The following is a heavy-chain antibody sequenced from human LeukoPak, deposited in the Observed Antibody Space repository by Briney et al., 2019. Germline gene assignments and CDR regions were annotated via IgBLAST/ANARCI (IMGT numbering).Heavy chain of an antibody. CDR2: ISSSSSTI. CDR3: ARGGEITTFGVVPYYFDY. CDR1: GFTFSSYS. J-gene: IGHJ4*02. Sequence: GGSLRLSCAASGFTFSSYSMNWVRQAPGKGLEWVSYISSSSSTIYYADSVKGRFTISRDNAKNSLYLQMNSLRAEDTAVYYCARGGEITTFGVVPYYFDYWGQGTLVTVSS. D-gene: IGHD3-3*01. V-gene: IGHV3-48*04.